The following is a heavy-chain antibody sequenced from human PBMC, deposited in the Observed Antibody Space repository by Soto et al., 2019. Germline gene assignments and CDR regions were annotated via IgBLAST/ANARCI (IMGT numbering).Heavy chain of an antibody. J-gene: IGHJ4*02. V-gene: IGHV4-31*03. CDR2: IYYSGST. CDR1: GGSISSGGYY. Sequence: SETLSLTCTVSGGSISSGGYYWSWIRQHPGKGLEWIGYIYYSGSTYYNPSLKSRVTISVDTSKNQFSLKLSSVTAADTAVYYCARREYYGSGSYYPEYYFDYWGQGTLVTVS. D-gene: IGHD3-10*01. CDR3: ARREYYGSGSYYPEYYFDY.